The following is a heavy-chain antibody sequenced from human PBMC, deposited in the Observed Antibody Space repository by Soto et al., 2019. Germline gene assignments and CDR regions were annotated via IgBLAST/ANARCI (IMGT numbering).Heavy chain of an antibody. D-gene: IGHD2-15*01. CDR3: VKEGCSGGSCYGYFDY. CDR1: GFTFDAYA. CDR2: ISWNSGSI. J-gene: IGHJ4*02. Sequence: GGSLRLSCAASGFTFDAYAMHWVRQAPGKGLEWVSRISWNSGSIDYADSVKGRFTISRDNAKNSLYLQMNSLRAEDTVLYYCVKEGCSGGSCYGYFDYWGQGTLVTVSS. V-gene: IGHV3-9*01.